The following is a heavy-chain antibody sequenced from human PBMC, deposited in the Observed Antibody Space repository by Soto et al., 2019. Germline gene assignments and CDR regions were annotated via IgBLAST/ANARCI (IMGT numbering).Heavy chain of an antibody. CDR2: ISSSAGST. J-gene: IGHJ4*02. CDR3: ARCNWHGRSWFYFDW. CDR1: GFTFDDYA. V-gene: IGHV3-23*01. Sequence: EVTLLESGGGLVQPGGSLRLSCAASGFTFDDYAMTWVRQAPGKGLEWVSSISSSAGSTYYADSVEGRVTVSRDNSKNTLYLRMNSLRVEDTAVYFCARCNWHGRSWFYFDWWGQGTLVTVSS. D-gene: IGHD3-10*01.